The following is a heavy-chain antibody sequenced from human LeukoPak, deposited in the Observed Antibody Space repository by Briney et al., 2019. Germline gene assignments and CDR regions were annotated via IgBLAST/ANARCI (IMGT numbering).Heavy chain of an antibody. CDR2: IKQDGSEK. Sequence: PGGSLRLSCAASGFTFSSYWMNWVRQAPGKGLEWVANIKQDGSEKYYVDSVKGRFTISRDNAKNSLYLQMNSLRAEDTAVYYCARELLGHGYNSCDFDYWGQGTLVTVSS. CDR3: ARELLGHGYNSCDFDY. D-gene: IGHD5-24*01. CDR1: GFTFSSYW. J-gene: IGHJ4*02. V-gene: IGHV3-7*01.